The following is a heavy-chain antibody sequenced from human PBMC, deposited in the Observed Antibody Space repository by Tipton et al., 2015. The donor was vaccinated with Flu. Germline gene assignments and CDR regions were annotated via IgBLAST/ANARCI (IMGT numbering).Heavy chain of an antibody. Sequence: SLRLSCAASGFNFKSYWMTWVRQAPGKGLEWVANMNQDGSVNYCVDSVKGRFTMSRDNVKNSLYLQMNGLRAEDTAVYYCARHPDSAFDFRGQGTLVTVSS. V-gene: IGHV3-7*01. CDR2: MNQDGSVN. J-gene: IGHJ4*02. CDR1: GFNFKSYW. CDR3: ARHPDSAFDF. D-gene: IGHD2-15*01.